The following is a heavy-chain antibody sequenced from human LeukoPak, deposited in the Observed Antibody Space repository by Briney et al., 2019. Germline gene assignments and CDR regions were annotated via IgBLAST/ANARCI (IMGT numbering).Heavy chain of an antibody. V-gene: IGHV4-59*08. CDR1: GCSISSYY. CDR2: IYYSGST. D-gene: IGHD5-12*01. CDR3: ARGEKVATASLDY. Sequence: SETLSLTCSVSGCSISSYYWSWIRQPPGKGLEWIGYIYYSGSTNYNPSLKSRVTISVNTAKNQFSLKLSSVTAADTAVYYCARGEKVATASLDYWGQGTLVTVSS. J-gene: IGHJ4*02.